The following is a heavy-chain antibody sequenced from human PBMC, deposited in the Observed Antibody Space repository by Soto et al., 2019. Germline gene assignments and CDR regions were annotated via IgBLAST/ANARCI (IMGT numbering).Heavy chain of an antibody. Sequence: QVQLVESGGGVVQPGRSPRLSCAASGFTFSSYAMHWVRQAPGKGLEWVAVISYDGSNKYYADSVKGRFTISRDNSKNTLYLQMNSLRAEDTAVYYCARETTDCGGDCYASRFDYWGQGTLVTVSS. J-gene: IGHJ4*02. D-gene: IGHD2-21*02. CDR3: ARETTDCGGDCYASRFDY. CDR1: GFTFSSYA. V-gene: IGHV3-30-3*01. CDR2: ISYDGSNK.